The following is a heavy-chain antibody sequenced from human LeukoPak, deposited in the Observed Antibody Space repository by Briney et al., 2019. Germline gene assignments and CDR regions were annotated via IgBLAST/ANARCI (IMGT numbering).Heavy chain of an antibody. V-gene: IGHV3-48*03. D-gene: IGHD5-24*01. CDR1: GFTFDSYE. J-gene: IGHJ4*02. CDR2: ISSSGSTI. CDR3: ARDMETATMTMYFDY. Sequence: GGSLRLSCAASGFTFDSYEMNWVRQAPGKGLEWVSYISSSGSTIYYADSVKGRFTISRDNAKNSLYLQMNSLRAEDTAVYYCARDMETATMTMYFDYWGQGTLVTVSS.